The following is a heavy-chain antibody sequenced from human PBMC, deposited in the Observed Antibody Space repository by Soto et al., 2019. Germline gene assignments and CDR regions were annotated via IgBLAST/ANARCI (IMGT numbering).Heavy chain of an antibody. J-gene: IGHJ6*02. D-gene: IGHD3-3*01. V-gene: IGHV3-64D*06. Sequence: PGGSLRLSCSASGFTFSSYAMHWVRQAPGKGLEYVSAISSNGGSTYYADSVKGRFTISRDNSKNTLYLQMSSLRAEDTAVYYCVKDYLDYDFWSGPPGMDVWGQGTTVTVSS. CDR2: ISSNGGST. CDR3: VKDYLDYDFWSGPPGMDV. CDR1: GFTFSSYA.